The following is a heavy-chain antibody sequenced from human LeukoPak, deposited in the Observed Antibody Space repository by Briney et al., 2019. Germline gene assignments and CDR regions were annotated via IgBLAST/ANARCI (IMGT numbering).Heavy chain of an antibody. CDR2: VSYDGNIQ. CDR1: GFTFRTYA. V-gene: IGHV3-30-3*01. Sequence: AGRSLRLSCAASGFTFRTYAMHWVRQAPGKGLEWVAVVSYDGNIQDYTDSVKGRFFISRDDSKTTMYLQMNSLRVDDTALYFCARGPDPVVRGPRRAFDLWGQGTMVTVSS. J-gene: IGHJ3*01. CDR3: ARGPDPVVRGPRRAFDL. D-gene: IGHD3-10*01.